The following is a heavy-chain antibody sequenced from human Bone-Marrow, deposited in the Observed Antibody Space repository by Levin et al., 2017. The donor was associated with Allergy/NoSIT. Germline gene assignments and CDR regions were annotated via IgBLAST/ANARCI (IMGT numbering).Heavy chain of an antibody. CDR1: GFTFSSYA. V-gene: IGHV3-23*01. D-gene: IGHD3-3*01. CDR2: ISGSGGST. Sequence: GESLKISCAASGFTFSSYAMSWVRQAPGKGLEWVSAISGSGGSTYYADSVKGRFTISRDNSKNTLYLQMNSLRAEDTAVYYCAKERGFLEWLFMDVWGKGTTVTVSS. J-gene: IGHJ6*04. CDR3: AKERGFLEWLFMDV.